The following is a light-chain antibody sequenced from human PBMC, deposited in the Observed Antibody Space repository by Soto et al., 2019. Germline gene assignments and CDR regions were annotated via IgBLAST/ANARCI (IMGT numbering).Light chain of an antibody. J-gene: IGLJ2*01. CDR3: WSYGGGYTPLV. CDR2: DVS. CDR1: RSDVGGYNY. V-gene: IGLV2-11*01. Sequence: QSVLTQPRSVSGSPGQSVTISCTGSRSDVGGYNYVSWYQQHPGKAPKLMIYDVSKRPSGVPGRFSGSKSGNTASLTISGLQAEDEADYYCWSYGGGYTPLVFGGGTKVTVL.